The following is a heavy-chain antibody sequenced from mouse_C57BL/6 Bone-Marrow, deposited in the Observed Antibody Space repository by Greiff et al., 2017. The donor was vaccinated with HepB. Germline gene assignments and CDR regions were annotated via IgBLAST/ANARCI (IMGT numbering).Heavy chain of an antibody. V-gene: IGHV1-26*01. CDR3: ARRGLRRRYFDV. D-gene: IGHD2-2*01. Sequence: VQLQQSGPELVKPGASVKISCKASGYTFTDYYMNWVKQSHGKSLEWIGDINPNNGGTSYNQKFKGKATLTVDKSSSTAYMELRSLTSEDSAVYYCARRGLRRRYFDVWGTGTTVTVSS. CDR1: GYTFTDYY. J-gene: IGHJ1*03. CDR2: INPNNGGT.